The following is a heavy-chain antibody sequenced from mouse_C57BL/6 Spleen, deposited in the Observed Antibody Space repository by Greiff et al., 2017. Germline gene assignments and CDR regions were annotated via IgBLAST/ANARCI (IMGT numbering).Heavy chain of an antibody. CDR2: IDPNSGGT. Sequence: QVQLQQPGAELVKPGASVKLSCKASGYTFTSYWMHWVKQRPGRGLEWIGRIDPNSGGTKYNEKFKSKAKLTVDKPSSTAYMQISSLTCEDSAVYYCARYTTADAMDYWGQGTSVTVSS. J-gene: IGHJ4*01. V-gene: IGHV1-72*01. CDR3: ARYTTADAMDY. CDR1: GYTFTSYW. D-gene: IGHD1-2*01.